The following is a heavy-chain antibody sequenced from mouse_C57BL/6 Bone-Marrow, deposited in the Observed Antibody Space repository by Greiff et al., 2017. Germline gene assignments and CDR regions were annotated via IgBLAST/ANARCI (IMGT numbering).Heavy chain of an antibody. V-gene: IGHV1-56*01. J-gene: IGHJ1*03. CDR1: GYTFTSHW. CDR3: TLCGPDWYFDV. CDR2: IFPGSGST. Sequence: QVQLQQSGPELVRPGASVKISCKAPGYTFTSHWMQWVRQRPGQGLEWIGEIFPGSGSTTYNEKFKGKATLTVDTSSTTAYLQLSSLTSEDAAVYYCTLCGPDWYFDVWGTGTTVTVSS.